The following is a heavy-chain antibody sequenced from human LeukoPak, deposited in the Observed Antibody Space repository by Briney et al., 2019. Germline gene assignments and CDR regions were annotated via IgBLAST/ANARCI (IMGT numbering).Heavy chain of an antibody. Sequence: GGSLRLSCAASGFTFSSYWMSWVRQAPGKGLEWVANIKQDGSEKYYVDSVKGRFTISRDNARNSLYLQMNSLRAEDTAVYYCARRTTIFPRRYFFDYWGQGTLVTVSS. CDR3: ARRTTIFPRRYFFDY. J-gene: IGHJ4*02. D-gene: IGHD3-3*01. CDR2: IKQDGSEK. V-gene: IGHV3-7*01. CDR1: GFTFSSYW.